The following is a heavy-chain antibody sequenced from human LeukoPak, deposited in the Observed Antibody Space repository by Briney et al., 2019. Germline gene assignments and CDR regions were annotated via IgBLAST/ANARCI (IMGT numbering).Heavy chain of an antibody. Sequence: GESPKISCKGTGYTFTNYFIGWVRQMPGKGLECLGIIYPDDSDTRYRPSFQGHVTISVDKSISTAYLQWSSLKASDTAMYYCARYRWDGMDVWGQGTTVTVSS. D-gene: IGHD4-23*01. V-gene: IGHV5-51*01. J-gene: IGHJ6*02. CDR2: IYPDDSDT. CDR3: ARYRWDGMDV. CDR1: GYTFTNYF.